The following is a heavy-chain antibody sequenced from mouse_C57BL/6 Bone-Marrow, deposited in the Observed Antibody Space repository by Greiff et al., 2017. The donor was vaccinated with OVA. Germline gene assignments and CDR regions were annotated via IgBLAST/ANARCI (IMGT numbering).Heavy chain of an antibody. V-gene: IGHV1-26*01. CDR2: INPNNGGT. CDR3: AFDGYYDYYAMDY. D-gene: IGHD2-3*01. CDR1: GYTFTDYY. J-gene: IGHJ4*01. Sequence: VQLQQSGPELVKPGASVKISCKASGYTFTDYYMNWVKQSHGKSLEWIGDINPNNGGTSYNQKFKGKATLTVDKSSSTAYMELRSLTSEDSAVYYCAFDGYYDYYAMDYWGQGTSGTVSS.